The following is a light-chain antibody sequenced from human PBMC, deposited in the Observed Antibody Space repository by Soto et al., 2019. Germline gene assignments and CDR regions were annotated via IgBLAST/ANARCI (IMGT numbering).Light chain of an antibody. J-gene: IGLJ2*01. V-gene: IGLV3-21*02. Sequence: SYELTQPPSVSVAPGQTARITCWGTNIGSKSLHWYQQKPGQAPVLVVYDDSDRPSGIPERFSGSNSGNTATLSIGRVEAGDEADYYCSVWDSSSDHVVFGGGTKLTVL. CDR2: DDS. CDR1: NIGSKS. CDR3: SVWDSSSDHVV.